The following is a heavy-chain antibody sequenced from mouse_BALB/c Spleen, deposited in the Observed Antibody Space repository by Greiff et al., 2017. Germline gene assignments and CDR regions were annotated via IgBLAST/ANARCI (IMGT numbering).Heavy chain of an antibody. CDR1: GFTFSSYG. CDR3: ARHTMITTGAWFAY. Sequence: EVQLVESGGGLVKPGGSLKLSCAASGFTFSSYGMSWVRQTPDKRLEWVATISSGGSYTYYPDSVKGRFTISRDNAKNTLYLQMSSLKSEDTAMYYCARHTMITTGAWFAYWGQGTLVTVSA. V-gene: IGHV5-6*01. J-gene: IGHJ3*01. CDR2: ISSGGSYT. D-gene: IGHD2-4*01.